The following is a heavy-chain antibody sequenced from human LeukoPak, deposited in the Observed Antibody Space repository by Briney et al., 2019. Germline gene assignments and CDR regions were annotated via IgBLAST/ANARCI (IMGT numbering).Heavy chain of an antibody. J-gene: IGHJ5*02. CDR3: AREVGSSSSWGFDP. CDR2: IWYDGSSK. D-gene: IGHD6-6*01. CDR1: GFTFSSHG. V-gene: IGHV3-33*01. Sequence: PGRSLRLSCAASGFTFSSHGMHWVPQAPGKGLEWVAVIWYDGSSKYYADSVKGRFTISRDNSKSTLYLQMNSLRAEDTAVYYCAREVGSSSSWGFDPWGQGTLVTVSS.